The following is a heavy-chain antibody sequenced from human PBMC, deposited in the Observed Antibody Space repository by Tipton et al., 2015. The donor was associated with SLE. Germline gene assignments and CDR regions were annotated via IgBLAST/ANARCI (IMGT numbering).Heavy chain of an antibody. D-gene: IGHD5/OR15-5a*01. CDR1: GGSISSGSYY. CDR3: AGVSRDAFEI. V-gene: IGHV4-61*02. J-gene: IGHJ3*02. Sequence: TLSLTCTVSGGSISSGSYYWNWIRQPAGKGLEWIGRIYISGTTNYIPSLKSRVTISVDTSKNQFSLKLSSVTAADTAVYYCAGVSRDAFEIWGQGTMVTVSS. CDR2: IYISGTT.